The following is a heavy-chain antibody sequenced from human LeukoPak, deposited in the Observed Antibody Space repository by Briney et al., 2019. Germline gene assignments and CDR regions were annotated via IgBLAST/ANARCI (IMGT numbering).Heavy chain of an antibody. CDR2: ISSRGSAI. V-gene: IGHV3-48*03. CDR1: GFTFSTYE. D-gene: IGHD1-7*01. CDR3: ARDSGNYLDAFDI. J-gene: IGHJ3*02. Sequence: NPGGSLRLSCAASGFTFSTYEMNWVRQAPGKGLEWVSYISSRGSAIYYADSVKGRFTISRDIAKNSLYLQMNSLRAEDTAVYYCARDSGNYLDAFDIWGQGTMVTVSS.